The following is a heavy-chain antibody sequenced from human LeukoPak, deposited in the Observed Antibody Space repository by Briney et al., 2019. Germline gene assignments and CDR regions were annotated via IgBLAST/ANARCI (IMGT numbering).Heavy chain of an antibody. D-gene: IGHD3-10*01. Sequence: ASVKVSCKASGYTFTSYGINWVRQAPGQGLEWMGWISAYNGDTNYAQKLQGRVTMTTDTSTSTAYMELRSLRSDDTAVYYCATTGERITMVRGVIITGDNDAFDIWGQGTMVTVSS. CDR1: GYTFTSYG. CDR2: ISAYNGDT. J-gene: IGHJ3*02. V-gene: IGHV1-18*01. CDR3: ATTGERITMVRGVIITGDNDAFDI.